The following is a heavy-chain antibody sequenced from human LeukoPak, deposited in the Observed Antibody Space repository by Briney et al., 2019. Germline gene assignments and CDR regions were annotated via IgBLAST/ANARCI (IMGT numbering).Heavy chain of an antibody. J-gene: IGHJ3*02. CDR3: ARHWEGVESDAFDI. Sequence: GGSLRLSCAASGFTFEIYWMSWVRQAPGKGLEWVANIRKDGSEKNYVDSVKVRFTISRDNAKNSLYLQMNSLRADDTALYYCARHWEGVESDAFDIWGQGTMVTVSS. D-gene: IGHD1-26*01. V-gene: IGHV3-7*04. CDR2: IRKDGSEK. CDR1: GFTFEIYW.